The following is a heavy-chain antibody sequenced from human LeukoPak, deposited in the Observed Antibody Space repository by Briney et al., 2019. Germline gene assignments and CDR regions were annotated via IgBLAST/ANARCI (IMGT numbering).Heavy chain of an antibody. D-gene: IGHD6-19*01. Sequence: PSQTLSLTCTVSGGSISSGSYYWSWIRQPAGKGLEWIGRIYTSGSTNYNPSLKSRVTISVDTSKNQFSLKLSSVTAADTAVYYCARGRSSGWYPDVFDIWGQGTMVTVSS. V-gene: IGHV4-61*02. CDR2: IYTSGST. CDR3: ARGRSSGWYPDVFDI. CDR1: GGSISSGSYY. J-gene: IGHJ3*02.